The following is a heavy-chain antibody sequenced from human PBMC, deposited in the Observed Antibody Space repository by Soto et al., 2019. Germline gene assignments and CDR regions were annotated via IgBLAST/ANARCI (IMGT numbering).Heavy chain of an antibody. CDR3: ARPGYLLLQLGAFDF. CDR1: GGAFNNYA. Sequence: QVQLVQSGAEVKKPGSSVKVSCTTSGGAFNNYAITWVRQAPGQGLEWMGGIIPVFGAGNYAQRFQGRATITADEATSKVYMELGSRSPEDRAVYSCARPGYLLLQLGAFDFWAKGQWSPSLQ. J-gene: IGHJ3*01. D-gene: IGHD4-4*01. V-gene: IGHV1-69*01. CDR2: IIPVFGAG.